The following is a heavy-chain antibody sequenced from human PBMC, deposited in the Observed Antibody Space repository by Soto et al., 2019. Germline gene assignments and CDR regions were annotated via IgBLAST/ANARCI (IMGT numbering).Heavy chain of an antibody. J-gene: IGHJ5*02. D-gene: IGHD6-13*01. V-gene: IGHV3-23*01. CDR2: ISGSGDKT. CDR1: GFSFSNFA. CDR3: AKDYASTWYWYFDP. Sequence: XVSLRLSCAASGFSFSNFAMSWVRQAPGTGLEWVSSISGSGDKTYYLDSVKGRFTISRDNSKNTLYLHMNSLGAEDTAVYFCAKDYASTWYWYFDPWGQGTLVTVSS.